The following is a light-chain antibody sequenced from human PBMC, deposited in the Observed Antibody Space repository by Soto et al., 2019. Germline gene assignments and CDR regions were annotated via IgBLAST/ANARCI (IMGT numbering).Light chain of an antibody. V-gene: IGKV3-15*01. CDR3: QQYNNWPPWP. CDR2: GAS. J-gene: IGKJ1*01. CDR1: QSVSSN. Sequence: EIVLTQSPATLSVSPGERATLSCRASQSVSSNLAWYQQQPGQAPRLLIYGASTRATGIPARFSDSGSGTEFTLTSSRLQSEDFVVDYCQQYNNWPPWPFGQGTKVEIK.